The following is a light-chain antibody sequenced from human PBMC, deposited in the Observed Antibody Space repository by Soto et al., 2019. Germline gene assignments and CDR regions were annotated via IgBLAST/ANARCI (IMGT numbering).Light chain of an antibody. J-gene: IGKJ4*01. CDR1: QNIGKF. V-gene: IGKV1-39*01. CDR3: QQSFSSPLT. CDR2: ATS. Sequence: DIQMTQSPSSLSASVGDRVTIACRPSQNIGKFLNWYQQRPGKAPTALIHATSTLQSGVSSRFSGSGSDTDFTLTIKSMRTEAFAPYFCQQSFSSPLTFGGGTKVDIK.